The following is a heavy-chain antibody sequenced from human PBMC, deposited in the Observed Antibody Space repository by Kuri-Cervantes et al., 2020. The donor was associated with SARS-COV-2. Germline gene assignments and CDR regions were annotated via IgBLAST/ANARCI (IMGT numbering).Heavy chain of an antibody. J-gene: IGHJ4*02. Sequence: GESLKISCAASGFSFRSYNMNWVRQAPGKGLEWVSAISSGSSYIYYADSMKGRFTMSRDNAKNSVYLQMNSLRAEDTAVYFCARELYHYGLGKCYPDYWGQGTLVTVSS. CDR2: ISSGSSYI. D-gene: IGHD3-10*01. CDR1: GFSFRSYN. V-gene: IGHV3-21*01. CDR3: ARELYHYGLGKCYPDY.